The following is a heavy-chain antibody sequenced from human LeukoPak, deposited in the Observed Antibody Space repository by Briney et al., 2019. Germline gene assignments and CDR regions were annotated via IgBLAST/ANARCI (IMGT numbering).Heavy chain of an antibody. J-gene: IGHJ4*02. V-gene: IGHV3-30*02. CDR3: AKVIRKRGYCSSTSCYFEPSPDY. D-gene: IGHD2-2*03. CDR1: GFTFSSYG. CDR2: IRYDGSNK. Sequence: PGGSLRLSCAASGFTFSSYGMHWVRQAPGKGLGWVAFIRYDGSNKYYADSVKGRFTISRDNSKNTLYLQMNSLRAEDTAVYYCAKVIRKRGYCSSTSCYFEPSPDYWGQGTLVTVSS.